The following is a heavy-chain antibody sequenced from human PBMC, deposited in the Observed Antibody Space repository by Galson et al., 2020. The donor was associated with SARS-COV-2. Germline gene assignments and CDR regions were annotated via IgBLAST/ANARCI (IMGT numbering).Heavy chain of an antibody. V-gene: IGHV4-30-2*01. J-gene: IGHJ4*02. CDR1: GGSISSGDYS. CDR2: IYHNGGT. CDR3: ARGGAIDLPFDY. D-gene: IGHD2-2*02. Sequence: SQTLSLTCAVSGGSISSGDYSWSWIRQPPGKGLEWIGYIYHNGGTYYNPSLKSRVTISVDRSKNQFSLKLSSVTAADTAVYYCARGGAIDLPFDYWGQGTLVTVSS.